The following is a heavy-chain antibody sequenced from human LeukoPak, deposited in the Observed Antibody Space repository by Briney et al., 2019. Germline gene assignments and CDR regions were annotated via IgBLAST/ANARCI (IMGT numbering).Heavy chain of an antibody. CDR3: ARWDCSSTSCFPGDWFDP. J-gene: IGHJ5*02. Sequence: SVKVSCKASGGTFSSYAISWVRQAPGQGLEWMGGIIPIFGTANYAQKFQGRVTITTDESTSTAYMELSSLRSEDTAVYYCARWDCSSTSCFPGDWFDPWGQGTLVTVSS. V-gene: IGHV1-69*05. CDR1: GGTFSSYA. D-gene: IGHD2-2*01. CDR2: IIPIFGTA.